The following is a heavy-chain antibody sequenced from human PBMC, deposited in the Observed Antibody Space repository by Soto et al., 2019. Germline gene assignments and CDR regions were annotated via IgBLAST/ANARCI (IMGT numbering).Heavy chain of an antibody. CDR3: ARVFAGVEMAPGEFDY. D-gene: IGHD3-10*01. CDR1: GGTFSSYA. Sequence: QVQLVQSGAEVKKPGSSVKVSCKASGGTFSSYAISWVRQAPGQGLEWMGGIIPIFGTANYAQKFQGRVTITADESKRTAYMELSSLRSEDTAVYYCARVFAGVEMAPGEFDYWGQGTLVTVSS. J-gene: IGHJ4*02. CDR2: IIPIFGTA. V-gene: IGHV1-69*01.